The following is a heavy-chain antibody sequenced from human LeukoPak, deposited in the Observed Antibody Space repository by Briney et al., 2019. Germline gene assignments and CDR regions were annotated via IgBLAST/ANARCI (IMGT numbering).Heavy chain of an antibody. CDR2: IYYSGST. CDR1: GGSISSGSYY. V-gene: IGHV4-39*01. CDR3: ARRPTIFGVADAFDI. Sequence: SETLSLTCTVSGGSISSGSYYWSWIRQPAGKGLEWIGSIYYSGSTYHNPSLKSRVTISVDTSKNQFSLKLSSVTAADTAVYYCARRPTIFGVADAFDIWGQGTMVTVSS. J-gene: IGHJ3*02. D-gene: IGHD3-3*01.